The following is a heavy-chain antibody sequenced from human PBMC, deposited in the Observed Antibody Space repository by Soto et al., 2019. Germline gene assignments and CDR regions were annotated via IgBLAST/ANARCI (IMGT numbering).Heavy chain of an antibody. CDR2: IKSKTDGGTT. V-gene: IGHV3-15*01. J-gene: IGHJ3*02. Sequence: GGSLRLSCAASGFTFSNAWMSWVRQAPGKGLEWVGRIKSKTDGGTTDYAAPVKGRFTISRDDSKNTLYLQMNSLKTEDTAVYYCTTVLLWFGELLKNEAFDIWGQGTMVT. CDR3: TTVLLWFGELLKNEAFDI. D-gene: IGHD3-10*01. CDR1: GFTFSNAW.